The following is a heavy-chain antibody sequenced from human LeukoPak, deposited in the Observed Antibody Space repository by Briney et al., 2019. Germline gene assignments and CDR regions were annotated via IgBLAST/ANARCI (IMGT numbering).Heavy chain of an antibody. J-gene: IGHJ4*02. CDR2: INWNGGST. D-gene: IGHD3-22*01. V-gene: IGHV3-20*04. CDR1: GFTFDDYG. CDR3: ARATHYYESSGYDY. Sequence: GGSLRLSCAASGFTFDDYGMSWVRQAPGKGLEWVSGINWNGGSTGYADSVKGRFTISRDDAKNSLYLQMNSLRAEDTALYYCARATHYYESSGYDYWGQGTLVTVSS.